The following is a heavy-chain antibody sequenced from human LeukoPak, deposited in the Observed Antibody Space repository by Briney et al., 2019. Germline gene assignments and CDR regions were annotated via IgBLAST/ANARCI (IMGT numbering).Heavy chain of an antibody. J-gene: IGHJ5*02. Sequence: GASVKVSCKASGYTFTSYAMHWVRQAPGQGLEWMGGIIPIFGTANYAQKFQGRVTITADESTSTAYMELSSLRSEDTAVYYCARESGPLLFKHDNWFDPWGQGTLVTVSS. D-gene: IGHD2-21*02. CDR2: IIPIFGTA. CDR3: ARESGPLLFKHDNWFDP. CDR1: GYTFTSYA. V-gene: IGHV1-69*13.